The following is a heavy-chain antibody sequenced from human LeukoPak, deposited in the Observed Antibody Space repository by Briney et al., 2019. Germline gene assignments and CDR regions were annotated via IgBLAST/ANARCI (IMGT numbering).Heavy chain of an antibody. Sequence: GGTLRLSCAASGFTFSSYAMHWVRQAPGKGLEWVAVISYDGSNKYYADSVKGRFTISRDNSKNTLYLQMNSLRAEDTAVYCCAGWGADYWGQGTLVTVSS. D-gene: IGHD3-16*01. V-gene: IGHV3-30-3*01. J-gene: IGHJ4*02. CDR2: ISYDGSNK. CDR1: GFTFSSYA. CDR3: AGWGADY.